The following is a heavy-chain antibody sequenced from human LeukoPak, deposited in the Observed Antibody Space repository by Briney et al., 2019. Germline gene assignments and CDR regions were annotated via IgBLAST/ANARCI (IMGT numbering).Heavy chain of an antibody. CDR1: GGPISSSSYY. CDR3: ARHYCSSASCYVDY. D-gene: IGHD2-2*01. CDR2: IYYSGST. V-gene: IGHV4-39*01. Sequence: PSEALSLTCTVSGGPISSSSYYWGWIRQPPGKGLEWIGSIYYSGSTYYNPSLKSRVTISVDTSKNQFSLKLSSVTAADTAVYYCARHYCSSASCYVDYWGQGTLVTVSS. J-gene: IGHJ4*02.